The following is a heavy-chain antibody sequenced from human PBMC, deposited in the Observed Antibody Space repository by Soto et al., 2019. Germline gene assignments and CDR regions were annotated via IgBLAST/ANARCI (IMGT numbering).Heavy chain of an antibody. CDR2: INPSGGST. V-gene: IGHV1-46*03. CDR3: ARAGLDYYDSSGYYYEGGYFDY. Sequence: ASVKVSCKASGYTFTSYYMHWVRQAPGQGLEWMGIINPSGGSTSYAQKFQGRVTMTRDTSTSTVYMELSSLRSEDTAVYYCARAGLDYYDSSGYYYEGGYFDYWGQGTLVTVSS. D-gene: IGHD3-22*01. J-gene: IGHJ4*02. CDR1: GYTFTSYY.